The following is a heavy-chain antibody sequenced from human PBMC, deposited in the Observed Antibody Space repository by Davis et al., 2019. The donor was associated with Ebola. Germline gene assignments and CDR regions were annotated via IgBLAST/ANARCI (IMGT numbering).Heavy chain of an antibody. J-gene: IGHJ6*04. CDR2: ISSSSSYI. D-gene: IGHD3-3*01. CDR1: GFTFSTYS. CDR3: ARDLLEPEYYYYGMDV. Sequence: GGSLRLSCAASGFTFSTYSMNWVRQAPGKGLEWVSYISSSSSYIYYTDSLKGRFTISRDNAKNSLYLQMNSLRAEDTAVYYCARDLLEPEYYYYGMDVWGKGTTVIVSS. V-gene: IGHV3-21*05.